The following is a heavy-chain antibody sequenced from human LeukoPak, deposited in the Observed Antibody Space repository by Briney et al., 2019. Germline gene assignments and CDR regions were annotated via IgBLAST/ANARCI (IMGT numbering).Heavy chain of an antibody. CDR1: GGTFSSYA. CDR2: IIPILGIA. Sequence: GASVKVSCKASGGTFSSYAISWVRQAPGQGLEWMGRIIPILGIANYAQKFQGRVTITADKSTSTAYMELSSLRSEDTAVYYCARGPHVGVDTAMVRGYWGQGTLVTVSS. V-gene: IGHV1-69*04. CDR3: ARGPHVGVDTAMVRGY. J-gene: IGHJ4*02. D-gene: IGHD5-18*01.